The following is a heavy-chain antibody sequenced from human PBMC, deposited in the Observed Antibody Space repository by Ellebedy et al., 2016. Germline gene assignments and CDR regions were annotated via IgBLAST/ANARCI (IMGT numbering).Heavy chain of an antibody. Sequence: SETLSLXXTVSGGSISGYYWSWIRQPPEKGLEYVGFIHYSGSTNYNPSLKSRATMSVDTFKNQFSLKLSSVTAADTAVYYCARVDVAESFDSWGQGTLVTVSS. CDR1: GGSISGYY. CDR3: ARVDVAESFDS. J-gene: IGHJ4*02. V-gene: IGHV4-59*12. CDR2: IHYSGST. D-gene: IGHD6-19*01.